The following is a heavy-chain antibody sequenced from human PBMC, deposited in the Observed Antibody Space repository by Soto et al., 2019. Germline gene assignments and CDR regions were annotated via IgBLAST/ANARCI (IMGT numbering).Heavy chain of an antibody. J-gene: IGHJ4*01. CDR2: ISWYGGST. CDR1: GFTFDDYT. V-gene: IGHV3-43*01. CDR3: TKDIREDGDYHVLPFDY. D-gene: IGHD4-17*01. Sequence: EVQLVESGGVVVQPGGSLRLSCADSGFTFDDYTMHWVRQDPGKGLELVSLISWYGGSTYYEYSVKGRFTISRENSKNSLYLQINSLKNEANALYFCTKDIREDGDYHVLPFDYWGQGTVVNVSA.